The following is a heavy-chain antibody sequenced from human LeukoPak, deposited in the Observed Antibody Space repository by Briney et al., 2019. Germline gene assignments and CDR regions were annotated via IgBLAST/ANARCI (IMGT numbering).Heavy chain of an antibody. J-gene: IGHJ4*02. CDR1: GGTFSSYA. V-gene: IGHV1-69*04. D-gene: IGHD1-26*01. CDR2: ILPILGIA. Sequence: SVKVSCKASGGTFSSYAISWVRQAPGQGLGWMGRILPILGIANYAQKFQGRVTITADTSTSTAYMELSSLRSEDTAVYYCARLVGANDYWGQGTLVTVSS. CDR3: ARLVGANDY.